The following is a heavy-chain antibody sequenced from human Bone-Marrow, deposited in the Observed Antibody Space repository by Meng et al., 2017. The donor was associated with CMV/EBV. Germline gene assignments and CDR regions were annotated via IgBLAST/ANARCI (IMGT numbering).Heavy chain of an antibody. Sequence: SVKVSCKASGGTFSRYSISWVRQAPGQGLEWMGGIIPVFGTANYAQKFQGSVTISTDESTSTAHMELSSLRSEDTAMYYCATAAGTSYYYYGMDVWGQGTTVTVSS. D-gene: IGHD6-13*01. CDR3: ATAAGTSYYYYGMDV. CDR2: IIPVFGTA. V-gene: IGHV1-69*05. CDR1: GGTFSRYS. J-gene: IGHJ6*02.